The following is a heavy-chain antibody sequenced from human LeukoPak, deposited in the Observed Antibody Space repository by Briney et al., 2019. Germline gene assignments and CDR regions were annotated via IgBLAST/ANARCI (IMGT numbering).Heavy chain of an antibody. V-gene: IGHV1-2*04. CDR3: ARGTPGSYLAY. CDR2: INPNSGGT. D-gene: IGHD3-16*02. J-gene: IGHJ4*02. Sequence: ASVRVSCTASGYTFTAYYMHWVRQAPGQGLEWMGWINPNSGGTNYAQKFKGWVTLTRDTSINTTYMELNRLTSDVTAVYFCARGTPGSYLAYWGQGTLVTVSS. CDR1: GYTFTAYY.